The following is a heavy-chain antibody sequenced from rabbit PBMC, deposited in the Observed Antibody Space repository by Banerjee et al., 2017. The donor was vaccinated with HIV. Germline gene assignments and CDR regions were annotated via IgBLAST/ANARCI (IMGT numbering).Heavy chain of an antibody. Sequence: QQQLEESGGGLVKPGGTLTLTCKASGFDFSSYYMSWVRQAPGKGLEWIGYIDPVFGNTYYASWVNGRFTISKTSTTVTLQMTSLTAADTATYFCARSDADYRGYGDASRLNLWGPGTLVTVS. CDR3: ARSDADYRGYGDASRLNL. CDR2: IDPVFGNT. J-gene: IGHJ3*01. CDR1: GFDFSSYY. V-gene: IGHV1S42*01. D-gene: IGHD6-1*01.